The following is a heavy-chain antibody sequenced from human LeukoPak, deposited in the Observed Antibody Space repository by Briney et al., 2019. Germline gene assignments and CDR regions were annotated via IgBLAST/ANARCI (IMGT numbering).Heavy chain of an antibody. D-gene: IGHD2-2*01. J-gene: IGHJ4*02. CDR2: IWYDGSNK. Sequence: SGGSLRLSCAASGFTFSSYGMHWVRQAPGKGLEWVAVIWYDGSNKYYADSVKGLFTISRDNSKNTLYLQMNSLRAEDTAVYYCARVGYCSSTSCYGIDYWGQGTLVTVSS. CDR3: ARVGYCSSTSCYGIDY. V-gene: IGHV3-33*01. CDR1: GFTFSSYG.